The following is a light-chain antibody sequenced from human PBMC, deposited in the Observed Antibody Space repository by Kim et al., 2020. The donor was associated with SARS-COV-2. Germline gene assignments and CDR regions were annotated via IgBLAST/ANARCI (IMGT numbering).Light chain of an antibody. J-gene: IGKJ1*01. V-gene: IGKV3-20*01. CDR2: DAS. Sequence: EIVLTQSPGTLSLSPGERATLSCRASQSVSSSYLAWYQQKPGQAPKLLIYDASNRATGIPDRFSGSGSGTDFTLTISRLEPEDFAVYYCQQYGRSPWTFGQGTKVDIK. CDR3: QQYGRSPWT. CDR1: QSVSSSY.